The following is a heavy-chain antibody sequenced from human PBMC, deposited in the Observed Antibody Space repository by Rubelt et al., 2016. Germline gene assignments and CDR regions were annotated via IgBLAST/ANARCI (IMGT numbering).Heavy chain of an antibody. CDR3: ARGDFGGVSGGFDY. Sequence: GGGLIQPGGSLRLSCAASGFTVSTNYMSWVRQAPGEGLEWLSVIYSGGDTYYADSVKGRFTISRDNSQNTLFLQMNSLRAEDTAVYYCARGDFGGVSGGFDYWGQGTLVTVSS. D-gene: IGHD3-16*01. J-gene: IGHJ4*02. CDR1: GFTVSTNY. V-gene: IGHV3-53*01. CDR2: IYSGGDT.